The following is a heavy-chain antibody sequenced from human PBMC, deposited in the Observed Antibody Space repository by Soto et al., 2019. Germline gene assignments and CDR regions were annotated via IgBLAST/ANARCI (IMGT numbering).Heavy chain of an antibody. Sequence: PSETLSLTCTVSGGSISGYYWSWIRQPPGKGLEWIGEINHSGSTNYNPSLKSRVTISVDTSKNQFPLKLSSVTAADTAVYYCARELEGEYYYDSSGYPDYWGQGTLVTVSS. D-gene: IGHD3-22*01. J-gene: IGHJ4*02. CDR3: ARELEGEYYYDSSGYPDY. V-gene: IGHV4-34*01. CDR2: INHSGST. CDR1: GGSISGYY.